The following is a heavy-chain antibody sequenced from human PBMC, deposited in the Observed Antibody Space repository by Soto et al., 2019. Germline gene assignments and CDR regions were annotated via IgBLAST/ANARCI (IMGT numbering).Heavy chain of an antibody. CDR2: ISWNSGSI. D-gene: IGHD2-15*01. CDR1: GFTFDDYA. Sequence: EVHLVESGGGLVQPGRSLRLSCAASGFTFDDYAMHWVRQAPGKGLEWVSGISWNSGSIGYADSVKGRFTISRDNAKNSLYVQMNSLRAEDTALYYCAKDHCSGGSCYSFDYWGHGILVTVSS. CDR3: AKDHCSGGSCYSFDY. J-gene: IGHJ4*01. V-gene: IGHV3-9*01.